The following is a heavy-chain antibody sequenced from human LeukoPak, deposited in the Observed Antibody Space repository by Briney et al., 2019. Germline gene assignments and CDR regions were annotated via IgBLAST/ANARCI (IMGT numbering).Heavy chain of an antibody. Sequence: GGSLRLSCAASGFTFSSYAMHWVRQAPGKGLEWVAVISYDGSNKYYADSVKGRFTISRDNAKNSLYLQMNSLRAEDTAVYYCARGVRDILSGYYTDYYFYYMDVWGKGTTVTVSS. CDR3: ARGVRDILSGYYTDYYFYYMDV. V-gene: IGHV3-30*04. CDR1: GFTFSSYA. J-gene: IGHJ6*03. D-gene: IGHD3-9*01. CDR2: ISYDGSNK.